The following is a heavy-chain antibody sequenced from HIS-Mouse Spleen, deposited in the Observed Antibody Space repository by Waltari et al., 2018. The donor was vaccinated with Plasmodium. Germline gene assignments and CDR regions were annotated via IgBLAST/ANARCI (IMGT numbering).Heavy chain of an antibody. Sequence: QVQLQQWGAGLLKPSETLSLTCAVYGGSFSGYYWSWIRQPPGKGLEWSGEINHRGSTNYNPSLKSVGTISVDTPQNQFSRKLSSVTAADTAVYYCARGTVYCSSTSCYVGWFDPWGQGTLVTVSS. CDR1: GGSFSGYY. V-gene: IGHV4-34*01. J-gene: IGHJ5*02. CDR3: ARGTVYCSSTSCYVGWFDP. D-gene: IGHD2-2*01. CDR2: INHRGST.